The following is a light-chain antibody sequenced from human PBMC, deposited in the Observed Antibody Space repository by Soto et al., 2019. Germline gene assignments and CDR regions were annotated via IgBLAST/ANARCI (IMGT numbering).Light chain of an antibody. Sequence: IVLTQSPGTLSLSPGERATLSCGASQSVTNNFLAWYQQKPGQAPRLLIYGASSRATAVPDRFSGSGSGTDFNLTISRLEPGDFAVYYCQQYGTPRFTFGPGTKVDIK. CDR3: QQYGTPRFT. CDR2: GAS. V-gene: IGKV3-20*01. CDR1: QSVTNNF. J-gene: IGKJ3*01.